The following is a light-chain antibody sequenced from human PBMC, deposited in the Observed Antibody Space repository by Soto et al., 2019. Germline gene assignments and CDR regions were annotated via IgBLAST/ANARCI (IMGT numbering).Light chain of an antibody. CDR2: DAS. CDR3: QQYDNLPLT. Sequence: DLQISQSPSSRSAYVEERVTITCQASQDIDKYLNWYQQKPGKAPKLLIYDASNLETGVPSRFSGSGSGTDFTFTISSLQPEDIATYYCQQYDNLPLTFGGGTNVDIK. CDR1: QDIDKY. V-gene: IGKV1-33*01. J-gene: IGKJ4*01.